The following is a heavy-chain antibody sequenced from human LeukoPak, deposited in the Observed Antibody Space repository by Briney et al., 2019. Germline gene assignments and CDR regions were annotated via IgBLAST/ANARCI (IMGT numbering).Heavy chain of an antibody. CDR3: ARSRCSSTSCSVYYYYYYYMDV. D-gene: IGHD2-2*01. CDR1: GGTFSRFS. Sequence: AASVKVSCKASGGTFSRFSINWLRQAPGQGLEWMGGVIPMFGTTDYAQKFQGRVTITADESTSTAYMELSSLRSEDTAVYYCARSRCSSTSCSVYYYYYYYMDVWGKGTTVTISS. V-gene: IGHV1-69*13. CDR2: VIPMFGTT. J-gene: IGHJ6*03.